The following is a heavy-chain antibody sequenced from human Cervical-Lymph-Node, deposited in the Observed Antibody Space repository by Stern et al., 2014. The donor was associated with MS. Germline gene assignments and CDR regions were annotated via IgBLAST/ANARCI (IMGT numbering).Heavy chain of an antibody. CDR1: GFTFSGSA. J-gene: IGHJ6*02. Sequence: EVQLVESGGGLVQPGGSLKLSCAASGFTFSGSAIHWVRQAAGTGMAWVAYIRPKANNLATVYAASVIGRFPISRDDLKNAAFLQMNSLKTEDTAVYYCTGRYGGDMDVWGQGTTVTVSS. V-gene: IGHV3-73*01. CDR2: IRPKANNLAT. D-gene: IGHD5-18*01. CDR3: TGRYGGDMDV.